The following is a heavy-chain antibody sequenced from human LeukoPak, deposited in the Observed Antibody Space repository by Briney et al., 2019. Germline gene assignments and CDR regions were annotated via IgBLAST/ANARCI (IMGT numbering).Heavy chain of an antibody. CDR1: GYTFSTYD. Sequence: ASVKLSCKGAGYTFSTYDISWVRQAPGQGLEWMGWISAYNGDTNYAQKLQGRVTMTTDTSTSTAYMELRSLRSDDTSVYYCARDLNDSSGWSDYWGQGTLVSVSS. D-gene: IGHD3-22*01. CDR2: ISAYNGDT. V-gene: IGHV1-18*01. CDR3: ARDLNDSSGWSDY. J-gene: IGHJ4*02.